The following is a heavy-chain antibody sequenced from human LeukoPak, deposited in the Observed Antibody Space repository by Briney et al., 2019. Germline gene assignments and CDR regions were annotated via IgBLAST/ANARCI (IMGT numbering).Heavy chain of an antibody. D-gene: IGHD2-2*01. CDR3: AREDCSSTSCYQIDY. CDR2: ISGSSEDT. V-gene: IGHV3-11*05. CDR1: GFTFSDFY. J-gene: IGHJ4*02. Sequence: GGSLRLSCAASGFTFSDFYMSWIRQTPGKGLESVSYISGSSEDTNYADSVKGRFTISRDNAKNSLYLQMNSLRAEDTAVYYCAREDCSSTSCYQIDYWGQGTLVTVSS.